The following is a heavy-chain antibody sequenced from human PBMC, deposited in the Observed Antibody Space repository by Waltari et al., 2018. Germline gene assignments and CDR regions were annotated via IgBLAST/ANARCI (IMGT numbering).Heavy chain of an antibody. V-gene: IGHV3-74*03. CDR3: ARDTPGDGIDY. D-gene: IGHD7-27*01. CDR2: VGTDERGP. CDR1: GFIFSDSW. J-gene: IGHJ4*02. Sequence: EVQLVESGGGSVQPGGSLTLSCTASGFIFSDSWFHWVRQVPGKGLLWVSHVGTDERGPTYADSVKGRFTISRDNAKNTVYLQMNSLRVEDTAVYYCARDTPGDGIDYWGQGTLVTVSS.